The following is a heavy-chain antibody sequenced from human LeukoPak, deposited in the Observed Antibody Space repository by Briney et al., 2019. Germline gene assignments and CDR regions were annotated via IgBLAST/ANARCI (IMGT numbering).Heavy chain of an antibody. Sequence: SVKVSCKASGGTFSSYAISWVRHAPGQGLEWMGGIIPIFGTANYAQKFQGRVTITADESTSTAYMELSSLRSEDTAVYYCASFAGYNDFDYWGQGTLVTVSS. CDR3: ASFAGYNDFDY. J-gene: IGHJ4*02. V-gene: IGHV1-69*13. CDR2: IIPIFGTA. CDR1: GGTFSSYA. D-gene: IGHD5-24*01.